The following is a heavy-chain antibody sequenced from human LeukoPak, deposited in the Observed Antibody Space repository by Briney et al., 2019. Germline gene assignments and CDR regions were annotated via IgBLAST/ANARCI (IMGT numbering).Heavy chain of an antibody. Sequence: SETLSLTCTVSGGSISSGSYYWSWIRQPAGKGLEWIGRIYTTGNTNYNPSLKSRVTMSVDTSKNQFSLKLSSVTAADTAVYYCARPVLDCSGGSCHDYWGQGTLVTVSS. D-gene: IGHD2-15*01. V-gene: IGHV4-61*02. CDR3: ARPVLDCSGGSCHDY. J-gene: IGHJ4*02. CDR2: IYTTGNT. CDR1: GGSISSGSYY.